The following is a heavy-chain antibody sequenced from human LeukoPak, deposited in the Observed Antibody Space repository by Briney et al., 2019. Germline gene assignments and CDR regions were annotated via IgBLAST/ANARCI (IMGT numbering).Heavy chain of an antibody. Sequence: GGSLRLSCAASGFTFSSYAMHWVRQAPGKGLEWVAVISYDGSNKYYADSVKGRFTISRDNSKNTLYLQMNSLRAEDTAVYYCARDHDFWSGYPNWFDPWGQGTLVTVSS. CDR3: ARDHDFWSGYPNWFDP. CDR2: ISYDGSNK. V-gene: IGHV3-30-3*01. CDR1: GFTFSSYA. D-gene: IGHD3-3*01. J-gene: IGHJ5*02.